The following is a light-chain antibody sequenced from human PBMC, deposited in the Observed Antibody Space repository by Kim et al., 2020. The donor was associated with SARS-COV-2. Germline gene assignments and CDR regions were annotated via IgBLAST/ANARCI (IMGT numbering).Light chain of an antibody. CDR1: SLRSYY. Sequence: SSELTQDPAVSVALGQTVSITCQGDSLRSYYATWYQQKPGQAPIVVIYGKNNRPSGIPDRFSGSSSGDTASLTITGTQAGDEADYYCNSRASNDNVLFGG. V-gene: IGLV3-19*01. CDR3: NSRASNDNVL. J-gene: IGLJ2*01. CDR2: GKN.